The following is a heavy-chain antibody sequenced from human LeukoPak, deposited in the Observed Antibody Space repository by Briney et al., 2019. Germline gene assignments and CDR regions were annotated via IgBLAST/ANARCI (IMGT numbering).Heavy chain of an antibody. CDR2: INPNSGGT. D-gene: IGHD6-19*01. CDR3: ARVAVAGTPSFYYFDY. J-gene: IGHJ4*02. CDR1: GYTFTGYY. Sequence: ASVKVSCKASGYTFTGYYMHWVRQAPGQGLEWMGWINPNSGGTNYAQKFQGRVTMTRDTSISTAYMELSRLRSDDTAVYYCARVAVAGTPSFYYFDYWGQGTLVTVSS. V-gene: IGHV1-2*02.